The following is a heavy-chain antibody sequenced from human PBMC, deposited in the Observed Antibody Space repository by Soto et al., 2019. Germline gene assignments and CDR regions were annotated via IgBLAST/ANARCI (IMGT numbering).Heavy chain of an antibody. CDR1: GFTFSSYA. J-gene: IGHJ5*02. V-gene: IGHV3-23*01. CDR2: ISGSGGST. Sequence: GGSLRLSCAASGFTFSSYAMSWVRQAPGKGLEWVSAISGSGGSTYYADSVKGRFTISRDNSKNTLYLQMNSLRAEDTAVYYCAKDRNYDFWSGYEYWFDPWGQGTLVTVSS. D-gene: IGHD3-3*01. CDR3: AKDRNYDFWSGYEYWFDP.